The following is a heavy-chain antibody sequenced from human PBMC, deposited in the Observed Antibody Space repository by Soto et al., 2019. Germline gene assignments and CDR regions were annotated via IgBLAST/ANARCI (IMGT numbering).Heavy chain of an antibody. Sequence: VGSLRLSCAASGFTFSSYAMSWVRQAPGKGLEEFSAISCSGGSTYYADSVKGRFTISRDNSKNTLYLQMNSLRAEDTAVYYCASNYYDSSGYLDYWGQGTLVTVSS. V-gene: IGHV3-23*01. CDR2: ISCSGGST. J-gene: IGHJ4*01. CDR3: ASNYYDSSGYLDY. D-gene: IGHD3-22*01. CDR1: GFTFSSYA.